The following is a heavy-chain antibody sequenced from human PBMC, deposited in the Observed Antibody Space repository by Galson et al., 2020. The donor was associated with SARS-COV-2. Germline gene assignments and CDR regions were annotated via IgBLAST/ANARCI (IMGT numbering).Heavy chain of an antibody. D-gene: IGHD6-6*01. J-gene: IGHJ6*03. Sequence: GGSLRLSCAASGFTFSSYDMHWVRQATGKGLEWVSAIGTAGDTYYPGSVKGRFTISRENAKNSLYLQMNSLRAGDTAVYYCARGDQYSSSSLRKVYSYYYMDVWGKGTTVTVSS. V-gene: IGHV3-13*01. CDR1: GFTFSSYD. CDR2: IGTAGDT. CDR3: ARGDQYSSSSLRKVYSYYYMDV.